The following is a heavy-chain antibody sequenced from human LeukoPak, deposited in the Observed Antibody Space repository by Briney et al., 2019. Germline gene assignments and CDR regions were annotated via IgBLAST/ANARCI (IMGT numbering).Heavy chain of an antibody. CDR3: ARDLAASKNRIVDEGGNDY. J-gene: IGHJ4*02. CDR2: ISPSGGST. Sequence: ASVKVSCKAFGYTFTSNYMHWVRQAPGQGPEWMGVISPSGGSTTYAQKFQGRVTMTRDTSISTAYMELSRLRSDDTAVYYCARDLAASKNRIVDEGGNDYWGQGTLVTVSS. D-gene: IGHD1-26*01. V-gene: IGHV1-2*02. CDR1: GYTFTSNY.